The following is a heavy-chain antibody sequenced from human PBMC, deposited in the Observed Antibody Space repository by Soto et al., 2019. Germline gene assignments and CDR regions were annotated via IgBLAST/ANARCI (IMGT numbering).Heavy chain of an antibody. D-gene: IGHD3-3*01. CDR3: AKEEWLLNSYYYYGMDV. CDR2: ISYDGSNK. Sequence: PGGSLRLSCAASGFTFSSYGMHWVRQAPGKGLEWVAVISYDGSNKCYADSVKGRFTISRDNSKNTLYLQMNSLRAEDTAVYYCAKEEWLLNSYYYYGMDVWGQGTTVTVSS. V-gene: IGHV3-30*18. J-gene: IGHJ6*02. CDR1: GFTFSSYG.